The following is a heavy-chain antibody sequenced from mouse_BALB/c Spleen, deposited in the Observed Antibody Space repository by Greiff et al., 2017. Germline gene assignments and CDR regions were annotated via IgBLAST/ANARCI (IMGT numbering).Heavy chain of an antibody. D-gene: IGHD1-1*01. CDR2: ISSGGST. V-gene: IGHV5-6-5*01. CDR1: GFTFSSYA. Sequence: EVMLVESGGGLVKPGGSLKLSCAASGFTFSSYAMSWVRQTPEKRLEWVASISSGGSTYYPDSVKGRFTISRDNARNILYLQMSSLRSEDTAMYYCARGYYVRAMDYWGQGTSVTVSS. CDR3: ARGYYVRAMDY. J-gene: IGHJ4*01.